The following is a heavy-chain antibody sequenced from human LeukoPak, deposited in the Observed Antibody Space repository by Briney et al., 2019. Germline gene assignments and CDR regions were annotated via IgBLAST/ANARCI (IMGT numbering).Heavy chain of an antibody. Sequence: GGSLRLSCAASEFTFSSYWMHWVRQAPGKGLVWVSRINSDGSSTSYADSVKGRFTISRDNAKNTLYLQMNSLSVEGTAVYYCARRGAVAGTGDYWGQGTLVTVSS. CDR3: ARRGAVAGTGDY. V-gene: IGHV3-74*01. CDR1: EFTFSSYW. D-gene: IGHD6-19*01. CDR2: INSDGSST. J-gene: IGHJ4*02.